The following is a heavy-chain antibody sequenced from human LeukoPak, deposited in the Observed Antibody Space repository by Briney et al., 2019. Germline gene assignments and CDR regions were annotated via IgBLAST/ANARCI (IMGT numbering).Heavy chain of an antibody. Sequence: GGSLSLSCAASGFTFSSYWMSWVRQAPGKGLEWVANINQDGGETYYVDSVKGRFTISRDNAKNSLYLQMNSLRAEDTAVYYCARISPERGYSYGPLDNYFDYWGQGTLVTVSS. CDR1: GFTFSSYW. D-gene: IGHD5-18*01. CDR3: ARISPERGYSYGPLDNYFDY. V-gene: IGHV3-7*01. CDR2: INQDGGET. J-gene: IGHJ4*02.